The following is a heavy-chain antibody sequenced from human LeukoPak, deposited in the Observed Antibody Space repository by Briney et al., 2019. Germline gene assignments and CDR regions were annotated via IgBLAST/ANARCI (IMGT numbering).Heavy chain of an antibody. J-gene: IGHJ6*03. CDR3: VRDPRRYCSSTSCYPPHYYMDV. CDR2: INPNSGGT. V-gene: IGHV1-2*04. CDR1: GYTFTGYY. Sequence: ASVKVSCKASGYTFTGYYMHWVRQAPGQGLEWMGWINPNSGGTNYAQKFQGWVTMTRDTSISTAYMELSRLRSDDTAVYYCVRDPRRYCSSTSCYPPHYYMDVWGKGTTVTVSS. D-gene: IGHD2-2*01.